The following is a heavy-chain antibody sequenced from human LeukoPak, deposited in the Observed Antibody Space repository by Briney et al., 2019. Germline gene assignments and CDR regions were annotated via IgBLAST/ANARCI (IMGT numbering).Heavy chain of an antibody. CDR1: GGSISSYY. D-gene: IGHD5-18*01. V-gene: IGHV4-59*01. Sequence: SETLSLTCTVSGGSISSYYWSWIRQPPGKGLEWIGYIYYSGSTNYNPSLKSRVTISVDTSKNQFSLKLSSVTAADTAVCYCARDRGYSYGLDAFDIWGQGTMVTVSS. CDR3: ARDRGYSYGLDAFDI. J-gene: IGHJ3*02. CDR2: IYYSGST.